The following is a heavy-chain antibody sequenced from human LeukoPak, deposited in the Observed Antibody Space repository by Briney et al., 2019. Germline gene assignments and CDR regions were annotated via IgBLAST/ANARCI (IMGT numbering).Heavy chain of an antibody. D-gene: IGHD5-24*01. CDR1: GFTFDGYA. J-gene: IGHJ3*02. V-gene: IGHV3-9*01. CDR2: ISWNSDSI. Sequence: GGSLRLSCAASGFTFDGYASHWVRQAPGKGLEWVSGISWNSDSIDYADSVKGRFTISRDNAKNSLCLQMNSLRAEDTALYYCAKVEMAVISNPNAFDIWGQGTMVTVSS. CDR3: AKVEMAVISNPNAFDI.